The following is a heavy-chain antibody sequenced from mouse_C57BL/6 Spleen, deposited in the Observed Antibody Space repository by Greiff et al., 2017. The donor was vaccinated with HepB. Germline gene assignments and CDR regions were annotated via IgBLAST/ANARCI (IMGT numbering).Heavy chain of an antibody. D-gene: IGHD4-1*02. CDR1: GYTFTSYW. V-gene: IGHV1-52*01. CDR2: IDPSDSET. CDR3: ARGARQLGWYFDV. Sequence: QVQLQQPGAELVRPGSSVKLSCKASGYTFTSYWMHWVKQRPIQGLEWIGNIDPSDSETHYNQKFKDKATLTVDKSSRTAYMQLSSLTSEDSAVYYCARGARQLGWYFDVWGTGTTVTVSS. J-gene: IGHJ1*03.